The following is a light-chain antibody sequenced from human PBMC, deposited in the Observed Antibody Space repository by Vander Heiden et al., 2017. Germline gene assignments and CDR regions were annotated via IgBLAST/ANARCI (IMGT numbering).Light chain of an antibody. J-gene: IGKJ1*01. Sequence: DIVLTQSPVSLSLSPGERATLSCRASQNVSSKYLAWYQQKPGQAPRLLIYGASRRATGIPDRFSGSGSGTDFTLTINRLEPEDFAVYYCQQYGRSPPWTFGQGTKVESK. CDR3: QQYGRSPPWT. CDR1: QNVSSKY. CDR2: GAS. V-gene: IGKV3-20*01.